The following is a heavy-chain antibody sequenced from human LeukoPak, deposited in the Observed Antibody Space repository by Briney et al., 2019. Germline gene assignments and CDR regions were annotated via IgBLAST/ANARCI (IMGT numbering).Heavy chain of an antibody. CDR1: GGSISSYY. Sequence: SETLSLTCTVSGGSISSYYWSWIRQPPGKGLEWIGYIYYSGSTNYNPSLKSRVTISVDTSKNQFSLKLSSVTAADTAVYYCARGAQGDISGWNYWGQGTLVTVSS. D-gene: IGHD6-25*01. CDR3: ARGAQGDISGWNY. CDR2: IYYSGST. V-gene: IGHV4-59*01. J-gene: IGHJ4*02.